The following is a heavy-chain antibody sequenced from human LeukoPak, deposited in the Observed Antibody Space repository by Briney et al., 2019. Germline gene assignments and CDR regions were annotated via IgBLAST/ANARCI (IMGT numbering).Heavy chain of an antibody. J-gene: IGHJ4*02. V-gene: IGHV4-39*01. CDR2: IYYSGST. CDR1: GGSISSSSYY. D-gene: IGHD3-22*01. Sequence: SETLSLTSTVSGGSISSSSYYWGWIRQPPGKGLEWIGSIYYSGSTYYNPSLKSRVTISVDTSKNQFSLKLSSVTAADTAVYYCARRGGLYYYDSSGYYYDYWGQGTLVTVSS. CDR3: ARRGGLYYYDSSGYYYDY.